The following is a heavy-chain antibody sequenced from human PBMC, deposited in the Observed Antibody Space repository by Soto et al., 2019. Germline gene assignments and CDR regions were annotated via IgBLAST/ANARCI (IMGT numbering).Heavy chain of an antibody. V-gene: IGHV3-49*04. D-gene: IGHD3-22*01. CDR1: GFKFGYYA. Sequence: GGSLRLSCAASGFKFGYYAMTWVRQPPGKGLEWVGFIRNNGYGGTANYAASVKGRFTISRDDSKTIAYLQMNSLKTEDTAVYYCIRGSFGYYGPWGQGTLVTVSS. J-gene: IGHJ5*02. CDR3: IRGSFGYYGP. CDR2: IRNNGYGGTA.